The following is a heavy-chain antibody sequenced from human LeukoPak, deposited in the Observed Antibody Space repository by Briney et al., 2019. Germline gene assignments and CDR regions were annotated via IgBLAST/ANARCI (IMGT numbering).Heavy chain of an antibody. J-gene: IGHJ4*02. CDR1: GFTFDDYA. D-gene: IGHD6-13*01. Sequence: GGSLRLSCAASGFTFDDYAMHWVRQAPGKGLEWVSYISSRGSTIYYADSVKGRFTISRDNAKNSLYLQMNSLRAEDTAVYYCAKLFGYSSSPLGYWGQGTLVTVSS. CDR2: ISSRGSTI. CDR3: AKLFGYSSSPLGY. V-gene: IGHV3-11*04.